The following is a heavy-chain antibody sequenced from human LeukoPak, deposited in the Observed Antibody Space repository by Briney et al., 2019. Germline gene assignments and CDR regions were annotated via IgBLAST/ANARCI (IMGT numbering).Heavy chain of an antibody. J-gene: IGHJ6*02. CDR3: ARSRRDGSELYYYGMDV. D-gene: IGHD5-24*01. CDR1: GYTFTSYY. V-gene: IGHV1-46*01. CDR2: INPSGGST. Sequence: ASVKVSCKAPGYTFTSYYMHWVRQAPGQGLEWMGIINPSGGSTSYAQKFQGRVTMTRDTSTSTVYMELSSLRSEDTAVYYCARSRRDGSELYYYGMDVWGQGTTVTVSS.